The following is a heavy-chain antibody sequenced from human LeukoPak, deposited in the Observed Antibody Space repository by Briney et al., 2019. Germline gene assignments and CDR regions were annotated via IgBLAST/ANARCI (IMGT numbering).Heavy chain of an antibody. J-gene: IGHJ6*03. CDR3: ARDPGTYYDFWSGYPNYYYYYMDV. CDR2: ISYDGSNK. D-gene: IGHD3-3*01. Sequence: LPGGSLRLSCAASGFTFSSYAMHWVRQAPGKGLEWVAVISYDGSNKYYADSVKGRFTISRDNSKNTLYLQMNSLRAEDTAVYYCARDPGTYYDFWSGYPNYYYYYMDVWGKGTTVTVSS. CDR1: GFTFSSYA. V-gene: IGHV3-30-3*01.